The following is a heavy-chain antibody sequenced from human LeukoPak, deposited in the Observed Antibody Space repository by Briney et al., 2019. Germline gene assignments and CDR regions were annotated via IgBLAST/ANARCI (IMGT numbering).Heavy chain of an antibody. CDR1: GGSISSYY. J-gene: IGHJ4*02. D-gene: IGHD6-13*01. Sequence: SETLSLTCTVSGGSISSYYWSWIRQPPGKGLEWIGYIYYSGSTNYNPSLKSRVTISVDTSKNQFSLKLSSVTAADTAVYYCARRAAAGTFYYFDYWGQGTLVTVSS. CDR3: ARRAAAGTFYYFDY. CDR2: IYYSGST. V-gene: IGHV4-59*08.